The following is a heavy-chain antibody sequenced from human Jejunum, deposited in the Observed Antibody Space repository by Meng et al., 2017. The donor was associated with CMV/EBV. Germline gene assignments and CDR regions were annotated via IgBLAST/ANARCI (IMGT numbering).Heavy chain of an antibody. V-gene: IGHV1-2*04. CDR1: GYSFTAYY. D-gene: IGHD2-8*01. Sequence: QVQLVQSGAEVRKPGASVKVSCKASGYSFTAYYIHWVRQAPGQGLEWMGWINPNNGATYYAQQFQGWITMTSDTSINTVYVELDRLKSADTGVYYCAREVRDVLSSEFGYWGQGTLVTVSS. CDR2: INPNNGAT. CDR3: AREVRDVLSSEFGY. J-gene: IGHJ4*02.